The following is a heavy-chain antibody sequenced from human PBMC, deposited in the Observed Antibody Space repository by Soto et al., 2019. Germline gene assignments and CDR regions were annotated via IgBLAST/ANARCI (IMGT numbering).Heavy chain of an antibody. D-gene: IGHD2-15*01. Sequence: EVQLVESGGGLVQPGGSLRLSCAASGFTFSSYEMNWVRQAPGQGLEWVSYISTSGSTIYYADSVRGRFTISRDNAKNSLYLQMNSLRAEDTAVYYCARSVPTRYCSGGSCPLYFDYWGQGTLVTVSS. CDR2: ISTSGSTI. CDR3: ARSVPTRYCSGGSCPLYFDY. CDR1: GFTFSSYE. V-gene: IGHV3-48*03. J-gene: IGHJ4*02.